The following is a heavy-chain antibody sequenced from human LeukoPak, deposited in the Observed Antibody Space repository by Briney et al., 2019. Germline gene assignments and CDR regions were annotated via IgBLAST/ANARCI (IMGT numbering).Heavy chain of an antibody. CDR3: ARDRVGYCSGGSCYGGLSWFDP. D-gene: IGHD2-15*01. V-gene: IGHV4-4*07. CDR2: IYTSGST. CDR1: GGSISSYY. Sequence: PSETLSLTCTVSGGSISSYYWSWIRQPAGKGLEWFGRIYTSGSTNYNPSLKSRVTMSVDTSKNQFSLKLSSVTAADTAVYYCARDRVGYCSGGSCYGGLSWFDPWGQGTLVTVSS. J-gene: IGHJ5*02.